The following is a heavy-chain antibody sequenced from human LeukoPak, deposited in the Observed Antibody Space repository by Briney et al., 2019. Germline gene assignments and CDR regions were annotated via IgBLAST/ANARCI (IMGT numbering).Heavy chain of an antibody. CDR3: AREGEYYGSGSYYPYYYGMDV. D-gene: IGHD3-10*01. J-gene: IGHJ6*04. V-gene: IGHV1-18*04. CDR2: ISAYNGNT. Sequence: ASVKVSCKAPGYTFTSYGISWVRQAPGQGLEWMGWISAYNGNTNYAQKLQGRVTMTTDTSTSTAYMELRSLRSDDTAVYYCAREGEYYGSGSYYPYYYGMDVWGKGTTVTVSS. CDR1: GYTFTSYG.